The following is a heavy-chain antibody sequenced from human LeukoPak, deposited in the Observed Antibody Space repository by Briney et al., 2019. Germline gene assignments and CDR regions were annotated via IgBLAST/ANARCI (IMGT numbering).Heavy chain of an antibody. CDR3: ARGRGPQYTSSWYLDY. CDR1: GGTFNTSP. Sequence: ASVKVSCKASGGTFNTSPIHWVRQAPGQGLEWMGYINAANGNTKYSQDFQGRVTITRDTSAATVYMGLRSLTSEDMAMYYCARGRGPQYTSSWYLDYWGQGTLVTVSS. J-gene: IGHJ4*02. V-gene: IGHV1-3*03. D-gene: IGHD6-13*01. CDR2: INAANGNT.